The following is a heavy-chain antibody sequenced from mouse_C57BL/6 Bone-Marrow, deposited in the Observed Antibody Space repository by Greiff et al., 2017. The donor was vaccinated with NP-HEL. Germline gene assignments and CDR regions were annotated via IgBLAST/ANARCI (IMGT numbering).Heavy chain of an antibody. J-gene: IGHJ3*01. CDR2: IRNKANGYYT. D-gene: IGHD1-1*01. CDR1: GFTFSDYY. V-gene: IGHV7-3*01. Sequence: EVQGVESGGGLVQPGGSLSLSCAASGFTFSDYYMSWVRQTPGKALEWLGYIRNKANGYYTEYSATVKGRFTISRDNSQSILYLQMNALRAEDSATYYGARSTTVVARGFAYWGQGTLVTVSA. CDR3: ARSTTVVARGFAY.